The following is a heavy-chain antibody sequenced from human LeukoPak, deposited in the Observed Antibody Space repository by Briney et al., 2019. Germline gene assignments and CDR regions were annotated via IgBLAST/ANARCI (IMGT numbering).Heavy chain of an antibody. Sequence: GGSLRLSCAASGFTFSSYWMSWVRQAPGKGLEGVANIKQDGSEKYYVDSVKGRFTISRDNAKNSLYLQMNSLRAEDTAVYYCARSRYSNFRKYFDYWGQGTLVTVSS. J-gene: IGHJ4*02. CDR1: GFTFSSYW. V-gene: IGHV3-7*01. D-gene: IGHD4-11*01. CDR3: ARSRYSNFRKYFDY. CDR2: IKQDGSEK.